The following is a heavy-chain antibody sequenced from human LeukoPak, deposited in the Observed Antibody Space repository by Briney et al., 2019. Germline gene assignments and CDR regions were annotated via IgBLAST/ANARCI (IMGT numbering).Heavy chain of an antibody. J-gene: IGHJ6*02. CDR2: ISSRGRTI. CDR3: ARVRGSAGGYGMDV. Sequence: QPGGSLRLAFAASAFTFKIDEMNCVRQAPGMGLEWVSYISSRGRTIYYIDSVKGRFTISRDNAKNSVFLQMNSLRADDTAVYYCARVRGSAGGYGMDVWGRGTTVTVSS. CDR1: AFTFKIDE. V-gene: IGHV3-48*03. D-gene: IGHD2-15*01.